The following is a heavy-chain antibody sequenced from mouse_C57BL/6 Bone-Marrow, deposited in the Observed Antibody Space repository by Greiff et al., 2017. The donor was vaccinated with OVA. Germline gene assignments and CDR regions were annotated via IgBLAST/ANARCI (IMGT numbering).Heavy chain of an antibody. J-gene: IGHJ1*03. D-gene: IGHD1-1*01. CDR2: IYPRSGNT. V-gene: IGHV1-81*01. Sequence: LVESGAELARPGASVKLSCKASGYTFTSYGISWVKQRTGQGLEWIGEIYPRSGNTYYNEKFKGKATLTADKSSSTAYMELRSLTSEDSAVYFCARDYYGSSYHWYFDVWGTGTTVTVSS. CDR3: ARDYYGSSYHWYFDV. CDR1: GYTFTSYG.